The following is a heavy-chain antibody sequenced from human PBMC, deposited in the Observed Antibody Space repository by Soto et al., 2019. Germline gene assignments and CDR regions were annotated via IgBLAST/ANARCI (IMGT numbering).Heavy chain of an antibody. J-gene: IGHJ4*02. Sequence: QVQLVQSGAEEKKPGASVKVSCKASGYTFTSYAMHWVRQAPGQRLEWMGWINAGNGNTKYSQKFQGRVTITRDTSASTDYMELSRLRSEDTAVYDCARSPGIAVADYWGQGTLVTVSS. CDR1: GYTFTSYA. CDR3: ARSPGIAVADY. D-gene: IGHD6-19*01. CDR2: INAGNGNT. V-gene: IGHV1-3*05.